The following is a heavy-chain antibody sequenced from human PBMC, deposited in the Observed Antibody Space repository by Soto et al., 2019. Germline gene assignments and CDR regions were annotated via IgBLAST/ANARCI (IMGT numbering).Heavy chain of an antibody. D-gene: IGHD2-2*01. J-gene: IGHJ4*02. CDR1: GATINRGSYY. CDR3: ARQTASIVRQGDFDY. Sequence: QLQLQESGPGLVKPPETLSLTCSVSGATINRGSYYWGWVRQPPGKGLEWIGSIYYSGNAYYSPSLKNRVTISVDTSKNQFSLKLTSVSAADTSLYFCARQTASIVRQGDFDYWGQGTLVTVSS. V-gene: IGHV4-39*01. CDR2: IYYSGNA.